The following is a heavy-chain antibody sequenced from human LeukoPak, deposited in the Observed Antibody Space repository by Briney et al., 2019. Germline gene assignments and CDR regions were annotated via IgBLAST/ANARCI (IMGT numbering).Heavy chain of an antibody. CDR1: GFTFSNYA. CDR3: ARRYYDILTGQLRGAFDI. CDR2: ISSSSTTI. J-gene: IGHJ3*02. Sequence: PGGSLRLSCAASGFTFSNYAMSWVRQAPGKGLEWVSFISSSSTTIYYADSVKGRFTISRDNAKNSLYLQMNSLRAEDTAVYYCARRYYDILTGQLRGAFDIWGQGTMVTVSS. D-gene: IGHD3-9*01. V-gene: IGHV3-48*04.